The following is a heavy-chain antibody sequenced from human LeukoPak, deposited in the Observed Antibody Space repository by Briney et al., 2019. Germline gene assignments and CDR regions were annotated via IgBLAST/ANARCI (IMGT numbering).Heavy chain of an antibody. CDR1: GFTFSKNA. CDR2: ITNNGGTT. Sequence: GGSLRLSCSASGFTFSKNAMHWVRQAPGKGLEYVSAITNNGGTTYYADSVQGRFTISRDNSKNTLYLQMNSLRAEDTAVYYCAKDKLGGTNANYFDSWGQGTLVTVSS. V-gene: IGHV3-64*04. CDR3: AKDKLGGTNANYFDS. J-gene: IGHJ4*02. D-gene: IGHD1-26*01.